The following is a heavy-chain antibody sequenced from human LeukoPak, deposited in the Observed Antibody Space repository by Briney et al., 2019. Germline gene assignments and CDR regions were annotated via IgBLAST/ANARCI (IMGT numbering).Heavy chain of an antibody. CDR3: ARAEIYYDSSGYYFY. V-gene: IGHV1-2*02. CDR2: PNSGGT. Sequence: PNSGGTNYAQKFQGRVTMTRDTSISTAYMELSRLRSDDTAVYYCARAEIYYDSSGYYFYWGQGTLVTVSS. J-gene: IGHJ4*02. D-gene: IGHD3-22*01.